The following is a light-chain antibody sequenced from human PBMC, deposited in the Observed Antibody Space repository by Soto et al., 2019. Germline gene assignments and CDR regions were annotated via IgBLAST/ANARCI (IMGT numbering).Light chain of an antibody. Sequence: QVVLTQSPSASASLGASVKLTCTLDSGHGSYAVAWHQHQPDRGPRFLMNLNSDGSHTKGDGIPDRFSGSSSGAERYLTISSLQSEDEADFYCQTWGSGTVVFGGGTKLTVL. CDR3: QTWGSGTVV. CDR2: LNSDGSH. J-gene: IGLJ2*01. CDR1: SGHGSYA. V-gene: IGLV4-69*01.